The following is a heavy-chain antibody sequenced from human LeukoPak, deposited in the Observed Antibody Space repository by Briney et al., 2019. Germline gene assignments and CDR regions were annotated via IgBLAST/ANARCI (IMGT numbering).Heavy chain of an antibody. Sequence: GRSLRLSCAASGFTFSSYAMHWVRQAPGKGLEGVAVISYDGSNKYYADSVKGRFTISRDNSKNTLYLQMNSLRAEDTAVYYCAKDHQLWFGELQTYYFDYWGQGTLVTVSS. V-gene: IGHV3-30*04. CDR2: ISYDGSNK. CDR3: AKDHQLWFGELQTYYFDY. D-gene: IGHD3-10*01. J-gene: IGHJ4*02. CDR1: GFTFSSYA.